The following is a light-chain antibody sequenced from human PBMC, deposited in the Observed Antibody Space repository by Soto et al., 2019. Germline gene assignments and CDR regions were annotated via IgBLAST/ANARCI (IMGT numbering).Light chain of an antibody. CDR3: SSYTSSTTPDV. Sequence: QSALTQPASVSGSPGQSITISCTGTSSDVGGYNYVSWYQHHPGKAPKLMIYEVSNRPSGVSNRFSGSKSGNTASLTISGLQADDEADYYCSSYTSSTTPDVFGTGTKVTVL. CDR1: SSDVGGYNY. V-gene: IGLV2-14*01. J-gene: IGLJ1*01. CDR2: EVS.